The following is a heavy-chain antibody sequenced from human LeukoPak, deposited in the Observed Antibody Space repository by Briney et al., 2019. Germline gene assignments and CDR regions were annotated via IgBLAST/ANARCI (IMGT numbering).Heavy chain of an antibody. CDR1: GFTFSSYG. J-gene: IGHJ4*02. Sequence: PGRSLRLSCAASGFTFSSYGMHWVRQAPGQGLEWMGIINPSGGSTSYAQKFQGRVTMTRDTSTSTVYMELSSLRSEDTAVYYCARTQDWSHIANFDYWGQGPLVTVSS. D-gene: IGHD3/OR15-3a*01. V-gene: IGHV1-46*01. CDR2: INPSGGST. CDR3: ARTQDWSHIANFDY.